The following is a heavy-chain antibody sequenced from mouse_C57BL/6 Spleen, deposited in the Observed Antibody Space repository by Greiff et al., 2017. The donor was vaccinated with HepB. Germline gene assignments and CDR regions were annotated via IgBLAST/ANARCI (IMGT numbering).Heavy chain of an antibody. CDR3: ARLRTDYYAMDY. Sequence: VQLVESGPGLVAPSQSLSITCTVSGFSLTSYGVHWVRQPPGKGLEWLVVIWSDGSTTYNSALKSRLSISKDNSKSQVFLKRNSRQTDDTAMYYCARLRTDYYAMDYWGQGTSVTVSS. V-gene: IGHV2-6*03. CDR1: GFSLTSYG. D-gene: IGHD4-1*01. J-gene: IGHJ4*01. CDR2: IWSDGST.